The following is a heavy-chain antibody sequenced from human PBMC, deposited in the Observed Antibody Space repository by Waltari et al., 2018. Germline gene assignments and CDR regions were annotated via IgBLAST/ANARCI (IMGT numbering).Heavy chain of an antibody. CDR1: GYSFTSYW. Sequence: EVQLVQSGAEVKKPGESLKISCKGSGYSFTSYWIGWVRQMPGKRLEWMGVILPGDSSTISSPSLQGQFTTSADKSLSTAYLQWGSLKASDTAMYYCATGGSLEEWSLYYFDYWGQGTLVTVSS. CDR2: ILPGDSST. J-gene: IGHJ4*02. V-gene: IGHV5-51*03. CDR3: ATGGSLEEWSLYYFDY. D-gene: IGHD3-3*01.